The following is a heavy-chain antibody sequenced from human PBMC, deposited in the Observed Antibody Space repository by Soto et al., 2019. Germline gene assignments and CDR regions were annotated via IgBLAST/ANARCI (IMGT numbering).Heavy chain of an antibody. CDR2: ITTDSNTI. J-gene: IGHJ4*02. CDR1: GFTFSDYY. D-gene: IGHD2-15*01. CDR3: ARSLYCTGCGCSNFDY. V-gene: IGHV3-11*01. Sequence: QVQLVESGGNLVKPGGSLRLSCAASGFTFSDYYMSWIRQTPGRGLEWVSYITTDSNTIYYADSVKGRFTISRDNAKNSLYLQMNSLRAEDTAVYYCARSLYCTGCGCSNFDYWGQGTLVTVSS.